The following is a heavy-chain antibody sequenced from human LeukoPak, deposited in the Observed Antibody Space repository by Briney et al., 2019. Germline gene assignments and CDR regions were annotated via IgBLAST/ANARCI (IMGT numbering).Heavy chain of an antibody. CDR2: IKSKTDGGTT. J-gene: IGHJ4*02. Sequence: GGSLRLSCAASGFTFSNAWMSWVRQAPGKGLEWVGRIKSKTDGGTTDYAAPVKGRFTISRDDSKNTLYLQMNSLKTEDTAVYYCTTDKFPPNIVVVVAATDYWGQGTLVTVSS. CDR3: TTDKFPPNIVVVVAATDY. D-gene: IGHD2-15*01. V-gene: IGHV3-15*01. CDR1: GFTFSNAW.